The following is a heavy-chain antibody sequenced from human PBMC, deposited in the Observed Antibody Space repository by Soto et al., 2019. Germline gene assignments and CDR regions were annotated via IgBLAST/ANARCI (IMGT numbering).Heavy chain of an antibody. J-gene: IGHJ4*02. CDR1: GYTFTIYG. CDR2: ISGYNGNT. CDR3: ARVDYYDSSGYYGY. Sequence: QVQLVQSGAEVKKPGASVKVSYKASGYTFTIYGISWVRQAPGQGLEWMRWISGYNGNTDYAQNLQDRVTLTTDASTSSVYMELRSLRSDDTAVYYCARVDYYDSSGYYGYWGQGTLITVSS. D-gene: IGHD3-22*01. V-gene: IGHV1-18*04.